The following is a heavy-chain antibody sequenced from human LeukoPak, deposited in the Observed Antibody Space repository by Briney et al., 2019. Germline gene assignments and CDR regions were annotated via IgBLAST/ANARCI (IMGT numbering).Heavy chain of an antibody. CDR2: MNPNSGNT. CDR1: GYTFTGYY. Sequence: ASVKVSCKASGYTFTGYYMHWVRQAPGQGLEWMGWMNPNSGNTGYAQKFQGRVTMTRSISISTAYMELSSLRSEDTAVYYCAVRYYYDSSGFYPYYFDYWGQGTLVTVSS. J-gene: IGHJ4*02. D-gene: IGHD3-22*01. CDR3: AVRYYYDSSGFYPYYFDY. V-gene: IGHV1-8*02.